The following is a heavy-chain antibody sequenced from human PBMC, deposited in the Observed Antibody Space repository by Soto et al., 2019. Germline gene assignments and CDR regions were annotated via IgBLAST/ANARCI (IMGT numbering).Heavy chain of an antibody. CDR3: SRARGYSYGPYYYYYGLDV. Sequence: ASVKVSCKASGGTFSTYAISWVRQAPGQGLERMGGIIPIFGTGNYAQKFQGRVTITADESTGTAYMDLSSLRSEDTAVYFCSRARGYSYGPYYYYYGLDVWGQGTTVTVSS. CDR2: IIPIFGTG. V-gene: IGHV1-69*13. CDR1: GGTFSTYA. D-gene: IGHD5-18*01. J-gene: IGHJ6*02.